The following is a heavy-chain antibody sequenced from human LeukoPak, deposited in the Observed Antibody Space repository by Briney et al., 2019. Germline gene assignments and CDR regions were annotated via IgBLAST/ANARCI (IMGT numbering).Heavy chain of an antibody. CDR1: GFTFSSYS. V-gene: IGHV3-53*01. CDR3: ARPEADY. CDR2: IYSGGST. J-gene: IGHJ4*02. Sequence: GGSLRLSCAASGFTFSSYSMNWVRQAPGKGLEWVSVIYSGGSTYYADSVKGRFTISRDNSKNTLYLQMNSLRAEDTAVYYCARPEADYWGQGTLVTVSS.